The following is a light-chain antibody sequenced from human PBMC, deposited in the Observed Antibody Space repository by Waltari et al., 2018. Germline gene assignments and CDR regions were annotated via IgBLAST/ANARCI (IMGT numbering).Light chain of an antibody. CDR3: CSYAGSYNFV. Sequence: QSALTQPRSVSGSPGQSVTISCTGTSSDVGGYNYVSWYHQHPGKAPKFMIYYVTKRPYAVPDRFSGSKSGNPASLTISGLQAEDEADYYCCSYAGSYNFVFGSGTTVTVL. J-gene: IGLJ1*01. V-gene: IGLV2-11*01. CDR2: YVT. CDR1: SSDVGGYNY.